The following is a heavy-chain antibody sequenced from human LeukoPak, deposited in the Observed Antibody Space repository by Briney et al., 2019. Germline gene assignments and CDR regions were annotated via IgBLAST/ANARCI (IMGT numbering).Heavy chain of an antibody. Sequence: GGSLRLSCAASRFTISSDWMSWVRQAPGKGLEWVANIKQDGSEKYYVDSVKGRFTISRDNTKNSLYLQMNSLTAEDTAVYYCARDVGCSSTSCYNNYWGQGTLVTVSS. V-gene: IGHV3-7*01. D-gene: IGHD2-2*02. CDR1: RFTISSDW. J-gene: IGHJ4*02. CDR3: ARDVGCSSTSCYNNY. CDR2: IKQDGSEK.